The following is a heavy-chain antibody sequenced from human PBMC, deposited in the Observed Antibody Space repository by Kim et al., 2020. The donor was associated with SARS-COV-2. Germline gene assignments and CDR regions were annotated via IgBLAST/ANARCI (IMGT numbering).Heavy chain of an antibody. D-gene: IGHD3-10*01. V-gene: IGHV4-39*07. J-gene: IGHJ6*02. Sequence: KSRVTISVDTSKNQFSQKLSSVTAADTAVYYCARVRGLLWFGPRGGMDVWGQGTTVTVSS. CDR3: ARVRGLLWFGPRGGMDV.